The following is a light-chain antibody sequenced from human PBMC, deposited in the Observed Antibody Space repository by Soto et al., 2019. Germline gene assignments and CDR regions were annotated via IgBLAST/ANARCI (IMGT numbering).Light chain of an antibody. CDR1: QSVRSSY. Sequence: ELVLTQSPGTLSLSPGERATLSCRASQSVRSSYLAWYQQKPGQAPRLLIYDASSRATGIPDRFSGSGSGTDFTLTITRLEPEDFAVYYCLQYGSSYTFVLGTKLEIK. V-gene: IGKV3-20*01. CDR2: DAS. J-gene: IGKJ2*01. CDR3: LQYGSSYT.